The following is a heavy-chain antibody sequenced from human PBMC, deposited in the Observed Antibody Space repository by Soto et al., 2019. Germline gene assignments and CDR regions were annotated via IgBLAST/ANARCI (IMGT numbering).Heavy chain of an antibody. CDR2: ISGSGGST. CDR1: GFTFSGYA. CDR3: AKDVRGGYYGSFDF. J-gene: IGHJ4*02. Sequence: GGSLRLSCAASGFTFSGYAMIWVRQAPGKGLEWVSAISGSGGSTYYPDSVKGRFTISRDNSKNTLYLQMNSLRAEDTALYYCAKDVRGGYYGSFDFWGQGAPVTVSS. V-gene: IGHV3-23*01. D-gene: IGHD3-22*01.